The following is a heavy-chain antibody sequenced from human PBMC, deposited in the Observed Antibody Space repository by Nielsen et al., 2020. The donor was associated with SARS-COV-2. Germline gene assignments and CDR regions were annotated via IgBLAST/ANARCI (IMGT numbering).Heavy chain of an antibody. J-gene: IGHJ6*02. D-gene: IGHD6-19*01. Sequence: SLKISCAASGFTFDDYAMHWVRQAPGKGLEWFSGISWNSGSIGYADSVKGRFTISRDNAKNSLYLQMNSLRAEDTALYYCATLSGSGWYMDYYGMDVLGQGTTVTVSS. CDR1: GFTFDDYA. CDR2: ISWNSGSI. V-gene: IGHV3-9*01. CDR3: ATLSGSGWYMDYYGMDV.